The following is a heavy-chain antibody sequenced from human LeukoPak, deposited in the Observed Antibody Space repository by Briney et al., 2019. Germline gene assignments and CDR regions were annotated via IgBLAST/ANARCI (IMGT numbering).Heavy chain of an antibody. CDR2: INTNTGNP. D-gene: IGHD6-6*01. CDR1: RYTFTSYA. V-gene: IGHV7-4-1*02. Sequence: GASVKVSCKASRYTFTSYAMNWVRQAPGQGLEWMGWINTNTGNPTYAQGFTGRFVFSLDTSVSTAYLQISSLKAEDTAVYYCARVIVDHSSSSGAYYFDYWGQGTLVTVSS. CDR3: ARVIVDHSSSSGAYYFDY. J-gene: IGHJ4*02.